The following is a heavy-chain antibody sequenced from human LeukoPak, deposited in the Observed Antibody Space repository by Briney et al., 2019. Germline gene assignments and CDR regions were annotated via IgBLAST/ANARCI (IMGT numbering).Heavy chain of an antibody. CDR1: GFTFTQYG. D-gene: IGHD3-9*01. J-gene: IGHJ3*02. Sequence: PGRSLRLSCEVSGFTFTQYGMHWVRQAPGKALEWVSFISYNGNEKYVDSVKGRFTISRDNSKNTLYLQMNGLRVDDTAMYYCARDPLDISRWANAFDIWGQGTMVTVSS. CDR2: ISYNGNEK. CDR3: ARDPLDISRWANAFDI. V-gene: IGHV3-30*03.